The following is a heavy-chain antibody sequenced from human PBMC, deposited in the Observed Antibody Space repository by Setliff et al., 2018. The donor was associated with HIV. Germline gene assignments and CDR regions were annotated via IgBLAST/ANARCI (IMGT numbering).Heavy chain of an antibody. CDR3: ARDGVATTEGY. CDR2: IKQDGSEK. D-gene: IGHD5-12*01. J-gene: IGHJ4*02. V-gene: IGHV3-7*01. CDR1: GFTLSSYW. Sequence: GGSLRLSCAASGFTLSSYWMSWVRQAPGKGLEWVANIKQDGSEKYYVDSVKGRFTISRDNAKNSLYLQMNSLRAEDTAVYYCARDGVATTEGYWGQGTLVTVSS.